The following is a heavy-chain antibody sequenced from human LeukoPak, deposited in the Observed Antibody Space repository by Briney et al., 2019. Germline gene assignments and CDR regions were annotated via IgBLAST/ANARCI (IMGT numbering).Heavy chain of an antibody. V-gene: IGHV4-4*07. CDR2: IYTSGST. D-gene: IGHD3-22*01. CDR1: GGSIDIYY. Sequence: SETLSLTCTVSGGSIDIYYWSWIRQPAGKGLEWIGRIYTSGSTNYNPSLKTRVTMSVDTSKNQFSLKLSSVTAADTAVYYCARGIDSSGYQYKGFDPWGQGTLVTVSS. CDR3: ARGIDSSGYQYKGFDP. J-gene: IGHJ5*02.